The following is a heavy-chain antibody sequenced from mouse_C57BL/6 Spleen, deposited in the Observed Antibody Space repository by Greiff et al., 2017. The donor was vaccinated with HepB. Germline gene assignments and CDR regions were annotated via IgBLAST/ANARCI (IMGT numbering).Heavy chain of an antibody. J-gene: IGHJ2*01. CDR2: INPGSGGT. Sequence: QVQLKQSGAELVRPGTSVKVSCKASGYAFTNYLIEWVKQRPGQGLEWIGVINPGSGGTNYNEKFKGKATLTADKSSSTAYMQLSSLTSEDSAVYFCARGDDGYYFDYWGQGTTLTVSS. CDR3: ARGDDGYYFDY. CDR1: GYAFTNYL. V-gene: IGHV1-54*01. D-gene: IGHD2-3*01.